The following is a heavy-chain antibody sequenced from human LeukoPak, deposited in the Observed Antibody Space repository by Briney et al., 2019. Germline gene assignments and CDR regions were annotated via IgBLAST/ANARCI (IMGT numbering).Heavy chain of an antibody. D-gene: IGHD2/OR15-2a*01. J-gene: IGHJ5*02. Sequence: SETLSLTCTVSGGSISSSSDYWGWIRQPPGKGLEWLGTVYYNGSPYDNPSLKSRVTISVNTSKNQFSLKLTSVTAADTAVYYCARLMDPRNWFDPWGQGTLVTVSS. V-gene: IGHV4-39*01. CDR3: ARLMDPRNWFDP. CDR2: VYYNGSP. CDR1: GGSISSSSDY.